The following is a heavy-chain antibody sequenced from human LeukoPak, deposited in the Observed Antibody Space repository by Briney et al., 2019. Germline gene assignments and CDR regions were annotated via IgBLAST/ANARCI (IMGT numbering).Heavy chain of an antibody. Sequence: ASETLSLTCTVSGGSISSYYWSWIRQPPGKGLEWIGYIYYSGSTNYNPSLKSRVTISVDTSKNQFSLKLSSVTAADTAVYYCARRYYDFWSGYKDFDYWGQGTLVTVSS. V-gene: IGHV4-59*12. D-gene: IGHD3-3*01. CDR3: ARRYYDFWSGYKDFDY. CDR2: IYYSGST. CDR1: GGSISSYY. J-gene: IGHJ4*02.